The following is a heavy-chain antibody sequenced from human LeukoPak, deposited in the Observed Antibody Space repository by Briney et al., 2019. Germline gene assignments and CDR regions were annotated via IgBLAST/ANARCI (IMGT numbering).Heavy chain of an antibody. CDR3: ARAQAVLLWFRELSINWFDP. CDR2: IYYSGST. J-gene: IGHJ5*02. V-gene: IGHV4-31*03. Sequence: SETLSLTCTVSGGSMSSGGYYWSWIRQHPGKGLEWIGYIYYSGSTYYNPSLKSRVTISVDTSKNQFSLKLSSVTAADTAVYYCARAQAVLLWFRELSINWFDPWGQGTPVTVSS. D-gene: IGHD3-10*01. CDR1: GGSMSSGGYY.